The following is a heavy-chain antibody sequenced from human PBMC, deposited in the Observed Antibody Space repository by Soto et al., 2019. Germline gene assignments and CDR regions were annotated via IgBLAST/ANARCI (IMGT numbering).Heavy chain of an antibody. CDR3: ARSYYGSGYYYMDV. CDR1: GDSISSSSYY. Sequence: ETLSLTCTVSGDSISSSSYYWGWIRQPPGKGLEWIGSIYYSGSTYYNPSLKSRVTISVDTSKNQFSLKLSSVTAADTAVYYCARSYYGSGYYYMDVWGKGTTVTVSS. CDR2: IYYSGST. J-gene: IGHJ6*03. V-gene: IGHV4-39*01. D-gene: IGHD3-10*01.